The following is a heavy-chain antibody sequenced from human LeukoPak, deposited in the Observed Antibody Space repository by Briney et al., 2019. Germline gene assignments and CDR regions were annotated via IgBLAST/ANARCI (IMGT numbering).Heavy chain of an antibody. CDR2: IIPIFGTA. J-gene: IGHJ4*02. V-gene: IGHV1-69*01. CDR1: VGTFISYA. Sequence: GSSVKVSFQSSVGTFISYAISWVRQPPAQGLEWMGGIIPIFGTANYARKFQGRVTITADESTRTAYMELSRLRSEDTAVYYCARFPAAGTGGDMDYWRQGTLVTVSS. D-gene: IGHD6-13*01. CDR3: ARFPAAGTGGDMDY.